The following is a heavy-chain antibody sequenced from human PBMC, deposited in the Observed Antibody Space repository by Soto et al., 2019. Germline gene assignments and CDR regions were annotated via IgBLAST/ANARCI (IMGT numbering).Heavy chain of an antibody. Sequence: GGSLRLSCAASGLTFSSHWMSWVRQAPGKGLEWVANIKVDGSEKYYVDSVRGRFSISRDNAKDSLYLQMNSLRAEDTAVYYCTRDSYDSSGYYYDFFDYWGQGTLVTVS. CDR2: IKVDGSEK. CDR3: TRDSYDSSGYYYDFFDY. V-gene: IGHV3-7*01. D-gene: IGHD3-22*01. CDR1: GLTFSSHW. J-gene: IGHJ4*02.